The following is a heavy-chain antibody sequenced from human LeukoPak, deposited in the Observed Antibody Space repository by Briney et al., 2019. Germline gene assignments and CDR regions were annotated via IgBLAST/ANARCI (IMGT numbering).Heavy chain of an antibody. V-gene: IGHV1-2*02. CDR1: GYTFTGYY. CDR3: ARESCSSTSCSEDY. Sequence: ASVKVSCKASGYTFTGYYMHWVRQAPGQGLEWMGWINPNSGGTNYAQKFQGRVTMTRDTSISTAYMELSRLRSDDTAVYYCARESCSSTSCSEDYWGQGTLVTVSS. CDR2: INPNSGGT. D-gene: IGHD2-2*01. J-gene: IGHJ4*02.